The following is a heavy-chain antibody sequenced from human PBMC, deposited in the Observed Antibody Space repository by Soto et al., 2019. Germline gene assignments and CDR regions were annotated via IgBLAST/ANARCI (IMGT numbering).Heavy chain of an antibody. V-gene: IGHV4-31*03. CDR3: AREYTYGSNFFEC. CDR2: ISHSGST. CDR1: GGSISSAAYY. Sequence: QVQLQESGPGLVKPSQTLSLTCTGSGGSISSAAYYWSWIRQHPGKGLEWIGYISHSGSTYYTPSRKSRVIIAADTSKNQFSLTLTAVTAADTAVYYCAREYTYGSNFFECWGQGDLVTVSS. D-gene: IGHD5-18*01. J-gene: IGHJ4*02.